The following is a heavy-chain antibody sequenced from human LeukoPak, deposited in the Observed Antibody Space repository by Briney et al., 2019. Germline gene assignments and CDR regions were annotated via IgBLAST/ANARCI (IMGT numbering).Heavy chain of an antibody. J-gene: IGHJ3*02. CDR3: AKYSSSWYGGNDAFDI. CDR1: GGTFSSYA. Sequence: GASVKVSCKASGGTFSSYAISWVRQAPGQGVECMGGIIPIFGTANYAQKFQGRVTITADESTSTAYLELSSLRSEDTAVYYCAKYSSSWYGGNDAFDIWGQGTMVTVSS. V-gene: IGHV1-69*13. CDR2: IIPIFGTA. D-gene: IGHD6-13*01.